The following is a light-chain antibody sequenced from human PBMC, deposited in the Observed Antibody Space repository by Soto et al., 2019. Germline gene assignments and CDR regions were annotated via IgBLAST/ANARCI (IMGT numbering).Light chain of an antibody. Sequence: EIVLTQSPGTLSLSPGERAALSCRASQSVTGNYFGWYQQKIGQAPRLLIYGASTRATGIPDMFSVSGSGTDFTLAISRLEPEDFAVYYCQHYGSSRYTFGQGTKLEIK. CDR2: GAS. J-gene: IGKJ2*01. V-gene: IGKV3-20*01. CDR3: QHYGSSRYT. CDR1: QSVTGNY.